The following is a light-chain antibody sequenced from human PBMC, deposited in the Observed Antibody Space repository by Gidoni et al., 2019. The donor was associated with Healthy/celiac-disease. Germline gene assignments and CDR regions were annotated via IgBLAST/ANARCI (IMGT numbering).Light chain of an antibody. J-gene: IGKJ5*01. CDR2: GAS. Sequence: EIVLTQSPGTLSLSPGERATLSCRASQSVSSSYLAWYQQKPGQAPRLLIYGASSRATGTDFTLTISRLEPEDFAVYYCQQYGSSITFGQGTRLEIK. CDR3: QQYGSSIT. CDR1: QSVSSSY. V-gene: IGKV3-20*01.